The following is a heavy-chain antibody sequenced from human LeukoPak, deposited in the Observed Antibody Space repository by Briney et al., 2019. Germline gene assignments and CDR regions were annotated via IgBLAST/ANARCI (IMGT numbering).Heavy chain of an antibody. D-gene: IGHD2-2*01. J-gene: IGHJ4*02. CDR1: GGSFSGYY. Sequence: PSETLSLTCAVYGGSFSGYYWSWIRQPPGKGLEWIGEINHSGSTNYNPSLKSRVTISVDTSKNQFSLKLSSVTAADTAVYYCARGVGYCSSTSCSGDYFDYWGQGTLVTVSS. V-gene: IGHV4-34*01. CDR3: ARGVGYCSSTSCSGDYFDY. CDR2: INHSGST.